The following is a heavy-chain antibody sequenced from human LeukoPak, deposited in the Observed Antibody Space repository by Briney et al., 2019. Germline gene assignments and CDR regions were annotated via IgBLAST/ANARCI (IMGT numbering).Heavy chain of an antibody. V-gene: IGHV4-61*02. CDR3: ARESGSGSYYNPDYYYYGMDV. CDR1: GGSISSGSYY. Sequence: SQTLSLTCTVSGGSISSGSYYWSWIRQPAGTGLEWIGRIYTSGSTNYNPSLKSRVTISVDTSKNQFSLKLSSVTAADTAVYYCARESGSGSYYNPDYYYYGMDVWGQGTTVTVSS. D-gene: IGHD3-10*01. J-gene: IGHJ6*02. CDR2: IYTSGST.